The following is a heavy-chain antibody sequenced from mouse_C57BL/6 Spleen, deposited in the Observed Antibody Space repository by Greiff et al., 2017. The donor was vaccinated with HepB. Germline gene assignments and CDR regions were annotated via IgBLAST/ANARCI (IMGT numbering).Heavy chain of an antibody. D-gene: IGHD2-10*01. Sequence: EVKLVESGGGLVKPGGSLKLSCAASGFTFSSYAMSWVRQTPEKRLEWVATISDGGSYTYYPDNVKGRFTISRDNAKNNLYLQMSHLKSEDTAMYYCARSYPGYFDVWGTGTTVTVSS. J-gene: IGHJ1*03. V-gene: IGHV5-4*03. CDR2: ISDGGSYT. CDR3: ARSYPGYFDV. CDR1: GFTFSSYA.